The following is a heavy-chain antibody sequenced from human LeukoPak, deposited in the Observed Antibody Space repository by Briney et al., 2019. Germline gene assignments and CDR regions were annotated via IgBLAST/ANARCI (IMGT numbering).Heavy chain of an antibody. CDR2: INPNSGGT. Sequence: ASVKVSCKASGYIFSDYYIHWVRQAPGQGLEWMGWINPNSGGTNYAQKFQGRVTMTRDTSISTAYMELSRLTSDDTAVYYCARDAIVRDYSNSDYWGQGTLVTVSS. CDR1: GYIFSDYY. CDR3: ARDAIVRDYSNSDY. J-gene: IGHJ4*02. D-gene: IGHD4-11*01. V-gene: IGHV1-2*02.